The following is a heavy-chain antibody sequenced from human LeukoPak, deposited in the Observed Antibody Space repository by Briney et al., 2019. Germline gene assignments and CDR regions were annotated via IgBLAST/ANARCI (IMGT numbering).Heavy chain of an antibody. CDR2: IYTSGTT. Sequence: SETLSLTCTVSGGSISSGNYYYSWIRQPAGKGLEWLGRIYTSGTTNYNPSLKSRVTISVDTSKNQFSLKLSSVTAADTAVYYCARAFNSGLNWFDPWGQGTLVTVSS. CDR3: ARAFNSGLNWFDP. J-gene: IGHJ5*02. CDR1: GGSISSGNYY. D-gene: IGHD6-19*01. V-gene: IGHV4-61*02.